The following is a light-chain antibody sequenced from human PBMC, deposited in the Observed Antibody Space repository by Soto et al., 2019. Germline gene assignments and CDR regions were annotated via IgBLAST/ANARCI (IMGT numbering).Light chain of an antibody. J-gene: IGLJ2*01. CDR1: SSDVGDYKF. V-gene: IGLV2-8*01. CDR3: SSYAGNNNVV. CDR2: EVS. Sequence: QSVLTQPPSASGAPGQSVTISCTGTSSDVGDYKFVSWYQQHPGKAPKLLIYEVSRRPSGVPDRFSGSKSGNTASQTVSGLQAEDEADYYCSSYAGNNNVVFGGGTKLTVL.